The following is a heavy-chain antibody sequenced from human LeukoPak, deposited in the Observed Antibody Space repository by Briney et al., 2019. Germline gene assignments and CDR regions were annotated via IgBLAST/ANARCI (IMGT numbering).Heavy chain of an antibody. CDR2: ISSSSRTI. J-gene: IGHJ4*02. CDR3: AKERYCSGGNCYPDDN. CDR1: GFTFSRYS. V-gene: IGHV3-48*01. Sequence: GGSLRLSCAASGFTFSRYSMNWVRQAPGKGLEWVSYISSSSRTIHYADSVKGRFTISRDNSKNTLYLQMSSLRVEDTAIYYCAKERYCSGGNCYPDDNWGQGTLVTVSS. D-gene: IGHD2-15*01.